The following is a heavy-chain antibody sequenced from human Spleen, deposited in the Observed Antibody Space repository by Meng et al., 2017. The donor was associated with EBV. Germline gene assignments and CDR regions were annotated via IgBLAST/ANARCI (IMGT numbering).Heavy chain of an antibody. CDR2: IKHSGST. CDR3: ARGPGRGVVARRAFSVGDY. J-gene: IGHJ4*02. CDR1: GVCFRGFS. D-gene: IGHD3-10*01. Sequence: QVRRPEWGARVVRAWAFLCLIRAAVGVCFRGFSWSWTRQPPGKGLEWIGEIKHSGSTNYNPSLKSRVTISVATSKKQFSLKLSSVTAADTAVYYCARGPGRGVVARRAFSVGDYWGQGTLVTVSS. V-gene: IGHV4-34*02.